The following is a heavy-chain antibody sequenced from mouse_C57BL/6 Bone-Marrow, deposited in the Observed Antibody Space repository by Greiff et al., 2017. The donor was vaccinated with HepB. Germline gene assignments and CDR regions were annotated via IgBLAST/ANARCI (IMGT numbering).Heavy chain of an antibody. CDR3: ARLHYGSP. CDR2: ISSGGSYT. Sequence: VQLKESGGDLVKPGGSLKLSCAASGFTFSSYGMSWVRQTPDKRLEWVATISSGGSYTYYPDSVKGRFTISRDNAKNTLYLQMSSLKSEDTAMYDCARLHYGSPWGQGTLVTVSA. CDR1: GFTFSSYG. D-gene: IGHD1-1*01. V-gene: IGHV5-6*01. J-gene: IGHJ3*01.